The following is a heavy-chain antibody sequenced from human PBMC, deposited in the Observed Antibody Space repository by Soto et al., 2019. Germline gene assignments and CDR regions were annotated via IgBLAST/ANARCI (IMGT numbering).Heavy chain of an antibody. CDR2: ISYDGSNK. Sequence: RLSCAASGFTFSSYGMHWVRQAPGKGLEWVAVISYDGSNKYYADSVKGRFTISRDNSKNTLYLQMNSLRAEDTAVYYCAKDLRWLFDYWGQGTLVTVSS. V-gene: IGHV3-30*18. J-gene: IGHJ4*02. CDR3: AKDLRWLFDY. D-gene: IGHD3-22*01. CDR1: GFTFSSYG.